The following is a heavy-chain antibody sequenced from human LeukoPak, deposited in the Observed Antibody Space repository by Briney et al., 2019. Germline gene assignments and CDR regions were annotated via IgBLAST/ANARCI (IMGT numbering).Heavy chain of an antibody. V-gene: IGHV3-7*01. CDR3: ARPDVPDY. Sequence: GGSLRLSCAASGFTFSSYWMTWVRQAPGKGLEWVANIDQYGSEKQYVDSVKGRFTISRDNAKYSLYLQMNSLRAEDTAVYFCARPDVPDYWGQGTLVTVSS. J-gene: IGHJ4*02. D-gene: IGHD2-2*01. CDR1: GFTFSSYW. CDR2: IDQYGSEK.